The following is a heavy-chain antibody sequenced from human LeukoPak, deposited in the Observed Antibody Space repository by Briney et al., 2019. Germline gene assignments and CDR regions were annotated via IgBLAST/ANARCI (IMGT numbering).Heavy chain of an antibody. V-gene: IGHV4-34*01. CDR1: GGSFSGYY. Sequence: PSETLSLTCAVYGGSFSGYYWNWIRQPPGKGLEWSGEINHSGSTNYNPSLKSRVTISLDASKNQFSLKLSSVIAADTAVYYCARGYYYDSSGYYGDYWGQGTLVTVSS. J-gene: IGHJ4*02. D-gene: IGHD3-22*01. CDR2: INHSGST. CDR3: ARGYYYDSSGYYGDY.